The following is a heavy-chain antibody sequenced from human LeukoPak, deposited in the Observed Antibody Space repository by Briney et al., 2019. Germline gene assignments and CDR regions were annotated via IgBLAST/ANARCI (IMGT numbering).Heavy chain of an antibody. D-gene: IGHD5-12*01. Sequence: ASVKVSCKASGYTFTSYYMHWVRQAPGQGLEWMGIINPSGGSTSYAQKFQERVTITRDMSTSTAYMELSSLRSEDTAVYYCAAGRYVYYFDYWGQGTLVTVSS. CDR3: AAGRYVYYFDY. J-gene: IGHJ4*02. CDR2: INPSGGST. CDR1: GYTFTSYY. V-gene: IGHV1-46*01.